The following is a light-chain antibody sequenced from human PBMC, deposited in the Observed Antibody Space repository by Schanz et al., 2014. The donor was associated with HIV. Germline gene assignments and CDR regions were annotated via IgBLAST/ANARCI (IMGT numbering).Light chain of an antibody. J-gene: IGKJ3*01. CDR2: GAS. Sequence: EIVLTQSPGTLSLSPGERATLSCRASQSVSSSYLAWYQQKPGQAPRLLIYGASSRAPGIPDRFSGSGSGTDFTLTISRLEPEDFAVYYCQQYGSLFTFGPGTKVDIK. CDR3: QQYGSLFT. V-gene: IGKV3-20*01. CDR1: QSVSSSY.